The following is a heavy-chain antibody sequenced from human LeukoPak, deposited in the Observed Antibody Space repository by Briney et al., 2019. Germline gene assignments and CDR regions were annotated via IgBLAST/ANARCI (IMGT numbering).Heavy chain of an antibody. CDR1: GYTFTSYY. J-gene: IGHJ3*02. V-gene: IGHV1-46*01. Sequence: GASVKVSCKASGYTFTSYYMHWVRQAPGQGLEWMGIINPSGGSTSYAQKFRGRVTMTRDMSTSTVYMELSSLRSEDTAVYYCARHTTGYNSPRDSFNIWGQGTMVTVSS. CDR2: INPSGGST. D-gene: IGHD1-1*01. CDR3: ARHTTGYNSPRDSFNI.